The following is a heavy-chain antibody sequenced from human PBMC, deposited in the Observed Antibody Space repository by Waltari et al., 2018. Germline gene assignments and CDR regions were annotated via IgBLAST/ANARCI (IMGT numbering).Heavy chain of an antibody. CDR1: GGSISSSSYY. CDR3: ARRGDDYGDPFDY. CDR2: IYYSGST. J-gene: IGHJ4*02. V-gene: IGHV4-39*01. Sequence: QLQLQESGQGLVKPSETLSPTCPVSGGSISSSSYYWGWIRQPPGKGLEWIGSIYYSGSTYYNPSLKSRVTISVDTSKNQFSLKLSSVTAADTAVYYCARRGDDYGDPFDYWGQGTLVTVSS. D-gene: IGHD4-17*01.